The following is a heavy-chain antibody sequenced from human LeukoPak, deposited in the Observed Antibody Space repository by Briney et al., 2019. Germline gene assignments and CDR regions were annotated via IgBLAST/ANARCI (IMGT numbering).Heavy chain of an antibody. J-gene: IGHJ4*02. Sequence: GGSLTLSCAASGFTFSSYDIHWVRQAPGKGLEGVTIILYDGSNKYYADSVKGRFTISRDNSKNTVYLQMNSLTAEDTAVYYCARESSGGFDNWAQGTLVTVSS. CDR3: ARESSGGFDN. V-gene: IGHV3-33*05. CDR2: ILYDGSNK. D-gene: IGHD3-3*01. CDR1: GFTFSSYD.